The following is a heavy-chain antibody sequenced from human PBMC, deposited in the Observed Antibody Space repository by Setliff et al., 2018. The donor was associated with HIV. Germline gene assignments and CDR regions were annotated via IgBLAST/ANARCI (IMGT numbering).Heavy chain of an antibody. Sequence: NPSETLSLTCTVSGGSISTYYWSWIRQPPGKGLEWIGSIYFTGSSDNNPSLKSRVTLSVDTSKHQLSLKLSSVTAADTAVYYCARVQMAYAAFDVWGQGTMVTVS. J-gene: IGHJ3*01. CDR1: GGSISTYY. V-gene: IGHV4-59*01. D-gene: IGHD4-17*01. CDR2: IYFTGSS. CDR3: ARVQMAYAAFDV.